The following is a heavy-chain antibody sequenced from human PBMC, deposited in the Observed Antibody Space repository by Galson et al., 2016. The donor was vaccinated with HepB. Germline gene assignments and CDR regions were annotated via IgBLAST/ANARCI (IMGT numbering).Heavy chain of an antibody. D-gene: IGHD2-15*01. CDR1: GFTFNRHA. V-gene: IGHV3-23*01. Sequence: SLRLSCAASGFTFNRHAMSWVRQAPGKGLEWVSIIRTSDITSGPNTYYAESVKGRFTISRDNSRNTVYLQMNRLTAADTAVYFCSKLYCGGGSCYPRPYYFDLWGQGILVTVSS. CDR2: IRTSDITSGPNT. J-gene: IGHJ4*02. CDR3: SKLYCGGGSCYPRPYYFDL.